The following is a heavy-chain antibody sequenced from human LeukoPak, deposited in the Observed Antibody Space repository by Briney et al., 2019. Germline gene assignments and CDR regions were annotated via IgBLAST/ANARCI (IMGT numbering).Heavy chain of an antibody. V-gene: IGHV1-8*03. CDR2: MNPNSGST. J-gene: IGHJ3*02. CDR3: ATLAVTTDHAFDI. CDR1: GYTFTSYH. D-gene: IGHD4-17*01. Sequence: ASVKVSFKASGYTFTSYHINWVRPATAQGLEWMGCMNPNSGSTGYAQKFQGRVTITRNTAINTAYMEMNSLRSEDTAVYYCATLAVTTDHAFDIWGQGTMVTVSS.